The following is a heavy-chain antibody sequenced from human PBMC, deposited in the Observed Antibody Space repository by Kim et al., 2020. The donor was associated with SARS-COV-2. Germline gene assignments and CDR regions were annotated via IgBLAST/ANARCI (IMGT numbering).Heavy chain of an antibody. CDR1: GFTFGDSV. D-gene: IGHD6-19*01. CDR3: AKGNAGYTSGWYGH. CDR2: ISWNGDNI. J-gene: IGHJ4*02. Sequence: GGSLRLSCEASGFTFGDSVMGWVRQAPGKGLEWVSGISWNGDNIACADSVTGRFTISRDNAKNSLYLQLNSLRPEDTALYYCAKGNAGYTSGWYGHWGQGALVTVSS. V-gene: IGHV3-9*01.